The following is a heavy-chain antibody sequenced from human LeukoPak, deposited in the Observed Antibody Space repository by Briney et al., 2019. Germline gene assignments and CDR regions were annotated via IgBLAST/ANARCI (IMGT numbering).Heavy chain of an antibody. J-gene: IGHJ4*02. CDR3: AGVDLRAAYLDY. V-gene: IGHV4-4*07. CDR1: GGSISRYY. CDR2: IYTSGST. D-gene: IGHD5-12*01. Sequence: WETLSLTCTVSGGSISRYYWSWIRQPAGKGLEWIGRIYTSGSTGYNPSLKSRVTMSVDTSKNQFSLKLSSVTAADTAVYYCAGVDLRAAYLDYWGQGTLVTVSS.